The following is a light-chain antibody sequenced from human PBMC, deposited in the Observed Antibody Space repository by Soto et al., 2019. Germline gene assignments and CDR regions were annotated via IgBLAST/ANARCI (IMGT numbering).Light chain of an antibody. CDR1: QNLSRN. J-gene: IGKJ2*01. CDR3: QQYDKWPHT. Sequence: EMVMTQSPATLSVSPGVRATLSCRASQNLSRNLAWYQQQPGRAPRLLIYGASTRATGIPARFSGSGSGTDFTLTISSLQSEDFAVYYCQQYDKWPHTYGQGTKLEIK. CDR2: GAS. V-gene: IGKV3-15*01.